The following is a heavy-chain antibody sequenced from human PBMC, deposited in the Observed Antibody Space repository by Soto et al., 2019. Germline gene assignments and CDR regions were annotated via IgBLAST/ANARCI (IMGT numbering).Heavy chain of an antibody. CDR1: GVTFSSYA. CDR2: ISARGDST. J-gene: IGHJ4*02. D-gene: IGHD3-22*01. Sequence: GGSLRLSCAASGVTFSSYAMGWVRQTPGKGLEWVSAISARGDSTYYADSVKGRFTISRDNSRNTLYLQMNSLRAEDTAVYSCAKVYSSGSYFPDYWGQGTLVTVSS. V-gene: IGHV3-23*01. CDR3: AKVYSSGSYFPDY.